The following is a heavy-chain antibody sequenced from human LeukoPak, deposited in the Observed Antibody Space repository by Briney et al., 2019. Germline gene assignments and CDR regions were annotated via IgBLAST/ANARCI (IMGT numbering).Heavy chain of an antibody. V-gene: IGHV3-74*01. Sequence: PGGSLRLSCAASGFTFSSYWMHWVRQVPGKGLVWVAHINNPGTGTTYADAVKGRSTISRDNAKNTLYLQMNSLRADDTAMYYCARGSGGFDYWGQGTLITVSS. CDR3: ARGSGGFDY. CDR1: GFTFSSYW. J-gene: IGHJ4*02. CDR2: INNPGTGT. D-gene: IGHD3-3*01.